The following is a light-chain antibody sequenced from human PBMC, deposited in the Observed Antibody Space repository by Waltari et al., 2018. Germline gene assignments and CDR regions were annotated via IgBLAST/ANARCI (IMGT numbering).Light chain of an antibody. J-gene: IGKJ1*01. CDR2: AAS. CDR3: QLGYIAPWT. CDR1: QNIGKF. Sequence: DIHLNQSPSSLSASLEETVVVTCRASQNIGKFLNWYQQRPGTAPKLLIFAASVLRSGVPPWFSVSRSETDFTLTITRLAPEDFATYYCQLGYIAPWTFGQGTRVDVK. V-gene: IGKV1-39*01.